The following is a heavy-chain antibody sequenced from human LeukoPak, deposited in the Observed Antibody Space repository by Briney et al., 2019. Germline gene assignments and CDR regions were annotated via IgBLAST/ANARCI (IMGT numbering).Heavy chain of an antibody. Sequence: ASVKVSCKASGYTFSYRYLHWVRQAPGQTLDWMGWITPFNGNTKYAQKFHDRVTITRDTSMSTAYMELSGLKSEDTAMYYCAVGSDVGSYLAFQYWGQGTLLTVSS. D-gene: IGHD1-26*01. CDR1: GYTFSYRY. V-gene: IGHV1-45*02. CDR3: AVGSDVGSYLAFQY. J-gene: IGHJ1*01. CDR2: ITPFNGNT.